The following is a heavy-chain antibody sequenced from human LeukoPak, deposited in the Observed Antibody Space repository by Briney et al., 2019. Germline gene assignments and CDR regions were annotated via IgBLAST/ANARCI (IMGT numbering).Heavy chain of an antibody. CDR3: IRVNRYRQWGTLDD. J-gene: IGHJ4*02. CDR1: GFALDGYV. V-gene: IGHV3-43D*04. CDR2: INWDGSSA. D-gene: IGHD2-8*01. Sequence: GGSLRLSCAASGFALDGYVMHWVRQAPGKGLEWVTLINWDGSSAYYADSVRGRFTISRDNSKNSLFLQMSSLRPEDTAWYYCIRVNRYRQWGTLDDWGQVTLVTVSS.